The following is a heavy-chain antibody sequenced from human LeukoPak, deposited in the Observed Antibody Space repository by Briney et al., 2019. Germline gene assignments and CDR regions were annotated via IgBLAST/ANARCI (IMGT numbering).Heavy chain of an antibody. CDR3: VRDRDRDPYYFDY. V-gene: IGHV3-53*01. CDR2: IYSNGNT. CDR1: GFTFQSNY. J-gene: IGHJ4*02. Sequence: GRSLRLSCAASGFTFQSNYMSWVRQAPGKGLEWVSVIYSNGNTYYADSVKGRFSISRDNSKNTLYLQMNSLRVEDTAVYYCVRDRDRDPYYFDYWGQGTLVTVSS.